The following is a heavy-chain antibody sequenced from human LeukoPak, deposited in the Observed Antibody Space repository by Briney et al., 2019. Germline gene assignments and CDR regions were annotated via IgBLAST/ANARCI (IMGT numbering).Heavy chain of an antibody. V-gene: IGHV4-31*03. J-gene: IGHJ4*02. CDR1: GGSISRGGYY. Sequence: PSETLSLTCTVSGGSISRGGYYWSWIRQPPGKGLEWIGNIYYSGSTYYNPSLKSRVTISVDTSKSQFSLKLSSVTAADTAVYYCAREGYDSSYYYYLDYWGQGTLVTVSS. D-gene: IGHD3-22*01. CDR3: AREGYDSSYYYYLDY. CDR2: IYYSGST.